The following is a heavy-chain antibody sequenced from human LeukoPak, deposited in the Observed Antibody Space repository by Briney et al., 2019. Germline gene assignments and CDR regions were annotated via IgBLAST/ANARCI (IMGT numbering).Heavy chain of an antibody. V-gene: IGHV3-33*01. D-gene: IGHD3-22*01. CDR2: IWYDGSNK. J-gene: IGHJ4*02. Sequence: GGSLRLSCAASGFAFSSYGMHWVRQAPGKGLEWVAVIWYDGSNKYYADSVKGRFTISRDNSKNTLYLQMNSLRAEDTAVDYCVRHHYDTSGYSARDYFDFWGQGTLVTVSS. CDR3: VRHHYDTSGYSARDYFDF. CDR1: GFAFSSYG.